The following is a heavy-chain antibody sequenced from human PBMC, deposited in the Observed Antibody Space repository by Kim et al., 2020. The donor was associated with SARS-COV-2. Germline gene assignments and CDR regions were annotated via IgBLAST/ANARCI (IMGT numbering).Heavy chain of an antibody. CDR3: DRELPGSAPDY. CDR2: INPRNGDA. J-gene: IGHJ4*02. V-gene: IGHV1-46*04. D-gene: IGHD2-15*01. Sequence: ASVKVSCKASGYTFTDYNLHWVRQAPGQGLEWVGLINPRNGDALHAQKLQGRVTMTRDTSTSTVYMELSSLTSEDTAVYYCDRELPGSAPDYWGQGTLVT. CDR1: GYTFTDYN.